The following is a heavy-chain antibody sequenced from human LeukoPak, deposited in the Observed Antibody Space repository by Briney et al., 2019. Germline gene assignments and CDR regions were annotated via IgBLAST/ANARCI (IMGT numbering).Heavy chain of an antibody. Sequence: PGGSLRLSCAASGFTFSSYAMHWVRQAPGKGLEWVAVISYDGSNKYYADSVKGRFTISRDNSKNTLYLQMNSLRAEDTAVYYCARAGAARPTFDYWGQGTLVTVSS. J-gene: IGHJ4*02. D-gene: IGHD6-6*01. CDR3: ARAGAARPTFDY. V-gene: IGHV3-30*04. CDR2: ISYDGSNK. CDR1: GFTFSSYA.